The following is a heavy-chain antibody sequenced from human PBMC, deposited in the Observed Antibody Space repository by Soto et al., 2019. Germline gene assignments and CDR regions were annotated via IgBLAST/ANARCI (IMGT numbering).Heavy chain of an antibody. J-gene: IGHJ6*02. V-gene: IGHV3-23*01. D-gene: IGHD6-6*01. CDR1: GFTFSNYA. Sequence: ELQLLESGGGLEQPGGSLRLSCAASGFTFSNYAISWVRQAPGKGLEWVSAISGGGGSTYYADSVKGRFTISRDNSKNTVYLQMNSLRGEDTAVYYCAKAPTRIAARQQYYYGMDVWGQGTTVTVSS. CDR3: AKAPTRIAARQQYYYGMDV. CDR2: ISGGGGST.